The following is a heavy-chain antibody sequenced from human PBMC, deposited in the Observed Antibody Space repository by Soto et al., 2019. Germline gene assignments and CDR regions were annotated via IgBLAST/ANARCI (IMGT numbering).Heavy chain of an antibody. CDR2: ISSNGGST. CDR3: GRSGYSYGYCDY. J-gene: IGHJ4*02. CDR1: GFTFSSYA. Sequence: EVQLVESGEGLVQPGGSLRLSCAASGFTFSSYAMHWVRQAPGKGLEYVSAISSNGGSTYYADSVKGRFTISRDNSKNTLYLQMGSLRAEDMAVYYCGRSGYSYGYCDYWGQGTLVTVSS. V-gene: IGHV3-64*02. D-gene: IGHD5-18*01.